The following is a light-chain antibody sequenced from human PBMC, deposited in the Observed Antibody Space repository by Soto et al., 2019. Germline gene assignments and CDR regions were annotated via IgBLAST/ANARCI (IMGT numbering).Light chain of an antibody. Sequence: QSVLAQPASVSASAGQSITISCTGTSSDIGAHNSVSWYQRHPGEAPKVIIHEVSNRPSGISDRFSGSKSGNTASLTISGLQAEDEAIYYCSSYTSSATWVFGGGTKVTVL. CDR1: SSDIGAHNS. CDR3: SSYTSSATWV. V-gene: IGLV2-14*01. J-gene: IGLJ3*02. CDR2: EVS.